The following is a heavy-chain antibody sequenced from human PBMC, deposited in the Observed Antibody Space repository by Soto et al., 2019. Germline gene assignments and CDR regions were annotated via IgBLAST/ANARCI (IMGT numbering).Heavy chain of an antibody. CDR3: TTDREDIVATRSLRAFDI. Sequence: EVQLVESGGGLVKPGGSLRLSCAASGFTFSNAWMSWVRQAPGKGLEWVGRIKSKTDGGTTDYAAPVKGRFTISRDDSKNTMYLQMKSLKPEDTAVYYCTTDREDIVATRSLRAFDIWGQGTMVTVSS. CDR2: IKSKTDGGTT. CDR1: GFTFSNAW. V-gene: IGHV3-15*01. D-gene: IGHD5-12*01. J-gene: IGHJ3*02.